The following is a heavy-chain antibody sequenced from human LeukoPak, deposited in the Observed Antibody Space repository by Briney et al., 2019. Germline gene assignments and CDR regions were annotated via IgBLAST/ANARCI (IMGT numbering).Heavy chain of an antibody. V-gene: IGHV1-18*01. Sequence: ASVKVSCKASGYTFTSYGISWVRQAPGQRLEWMGWISAYNGNTHYVQKLQGRVTMTTDTSTSTAYMELRSLRSQDTAVYYCGVGATSLGWFDPWGQGTLVTVSS. J-gene: IGHJ5*02. D-gene: IGHD1-26*01. CDR2: ISAYNGNT. CDR3: GVGATSLGWFDP. CDR1: GYTFTSYG.